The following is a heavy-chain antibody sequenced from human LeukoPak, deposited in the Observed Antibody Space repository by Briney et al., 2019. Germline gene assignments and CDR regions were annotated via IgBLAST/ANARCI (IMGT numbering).Heavy chain of an antibody. Sequence: GGSLRLSCAASGFTFSSYAMHWVRQAPGKGLEWVAVISYDGSNKYYADSVKGRFTISRDNSKNTLYLQMNSLRAEDTAVHYCARESQPLPFDYWGQGTLVTVSS. J-gene: IGHJ4*02. CDR1: GFTFSSYA. CDR3: ARESQPLPFDY. V-gene: IGHV3-30-3*01. D-gene: IGHD6-25*01. CDR2: ISYDGSNK.